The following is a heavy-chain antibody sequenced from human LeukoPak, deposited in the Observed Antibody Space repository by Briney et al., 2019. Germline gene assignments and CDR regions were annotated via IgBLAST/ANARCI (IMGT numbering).Heavy chain of an antibody. CDR3: ASFNSIGDDSSGYYTIAY. V-gene: IGHV3-21*06. D-gene: IGHD3-22*01. Sequence: KAGGSLRLSCAASGFTFSSYSMNWVRQAPGKGLEWVSSISSSSSYIYYADSVKGRFTISRDNAKNSVYLQMNSLRAEDTAFYYCASFNSIGDDSSGYYTIAYWGQGTLVTVSS. CDR2: ISSSSSYI. CDR1: GFTFSSYS. J-gene: IGHJ4*02.